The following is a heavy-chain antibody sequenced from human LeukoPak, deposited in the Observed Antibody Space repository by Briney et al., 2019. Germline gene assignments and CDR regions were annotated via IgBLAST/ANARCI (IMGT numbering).Heavy chain of an antibody. Sequence: SETLSLTCAVYGGSFSCYYWSWIRPPPGKGLEWIGEINHSGSTNYNPSLKSRVTISVDTSKNQFSLKLSSVTAADTAVYYCARGFFLGSWGQGTLVTVSS. CDR3: ARGFFLGS. CDR1: GGSFSCYY. CDR2: INHSGST. D-gene: IGHD2/OR15-2a*01. V-gene: IGHV4-34*01. J-gene: IGHJ4*02.